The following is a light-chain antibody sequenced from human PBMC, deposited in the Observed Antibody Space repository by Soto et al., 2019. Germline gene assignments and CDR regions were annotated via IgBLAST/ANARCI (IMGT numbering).Light chain of an antibody. CDR3: CSYGGSRAV. Sequence: QSALTQPASVSGSPGQSITISCTGTSSDVGSHNFVSWYQQHPGQAPKLMIYEVSKRPLGVSTRFSASKSGNTASLTISGLQAEDEADYCCCSYGGSRAVFGGGTQLTVL. J-gene: IGLJ7*01. V-gene: IGLV2-23*02. CDR1: SSDVGSHNF. CDR2: EVS.